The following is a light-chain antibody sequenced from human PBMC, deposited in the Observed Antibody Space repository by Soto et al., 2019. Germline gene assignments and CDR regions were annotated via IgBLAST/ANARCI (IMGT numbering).Light chain of an antibody. CDR3: AAWDDSLSGYV. Sequence: QSVPTQPPSASGTPGQRVTTSCSGSSSNIGSNYVYWYQQLPGTAPKLLIYRNNQRPSGVPDRFSGSKSGTSASLAISGLRSEDEADYYCAAWDDSLSGYVFGTGTKLTVL. CDR1: SSNIGSNY. J-gene: IGLJ1*01. V-gene: IGLV1-47*01. CDR2: RNN.